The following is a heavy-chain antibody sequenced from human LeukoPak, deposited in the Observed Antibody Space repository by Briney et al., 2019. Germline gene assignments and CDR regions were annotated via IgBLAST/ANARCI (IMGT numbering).Heavy chain of an antibody. V-gene: IGHV1-18*01. CDR2: ISAYNGNT. Sequence: ASVKVSCKASGYTFTSYGISWVRQAPGQGLEWMGWISAYNGNTNYAQKLQGRVTMTTDSSSSTTYMELGNLRSDDTAVYFCARDTPGDGYNRGDCWGQGTLVTVSS. CDR1: GYTFTSYG. J-gene: IGHJ4*02. D-gene: IGHD5-24*01. CDR3: ARDTPGDGYNRGDC.